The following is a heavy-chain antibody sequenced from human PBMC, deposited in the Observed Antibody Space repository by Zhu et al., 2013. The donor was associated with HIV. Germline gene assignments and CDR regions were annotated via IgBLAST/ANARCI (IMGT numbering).Heavy chain of an antibody. CDR3: ARVVVLRKRKVNVGSGREPVGVPNPFGVPVRETRVGFDP. CDR1: GGTFSSYA. D-gene: IGHD3-10*01. J-gene: IGHJ5*02. CDR2: IIPIFGTA. V-gene: IGHV1-69*06. Sequence: QVQLVQSGAEVKKPGSSVKVSCKASGGTFSSYAISWVRQAPGQGLEWMGGIIPIFGTANYAQKFQGRVTITADKSTSTAYMELSSLRSEDTAVYYCARVVVLRKRKVNVGSGREPVGVPNPFGVPVRETRVGFDP.